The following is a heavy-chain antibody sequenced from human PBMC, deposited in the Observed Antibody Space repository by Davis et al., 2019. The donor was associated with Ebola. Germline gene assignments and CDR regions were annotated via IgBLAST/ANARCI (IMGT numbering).Heavy chain of an antibody. CDR3: VPVVAATRRWFGWFDP. J-gene: IGHJ5*02. V-gene: IGHV1-18*04. D-gene: IGHD2-15*01. CDR2: IITDNGNR. CDR1: GYTFTSYG. Sequence: ASVKVSCKASGYTFTSYGISWVRQAPGQGLEWMGWIITDNGNRNYAQKFQGRVTMTRNTSISTAYMELSSLRSEDTAVYYCVPVVAATRRWFGWFDPWGQGTLVTVSS.